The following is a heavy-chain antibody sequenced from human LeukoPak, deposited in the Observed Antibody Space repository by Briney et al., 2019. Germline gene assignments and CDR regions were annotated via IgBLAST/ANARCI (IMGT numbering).Heavy chain of an antibody. D-gene: IGHD6-13*01. Sequence: SETLSLTCTVSGGSISSYYWSWIRQPPGKGLEWIGYIYYSGSTNYHPSLKSRVTISVETSKNEFSLTLRSVTAADTAVYYCARVTGYRIEDYFDYWGQETLVTVSS. V-gene: IGHV4-59*01. CDR2: IYYSGST. CDR3: ARVTGYRIEDYFDY. CDR1: GGSISSYY. J-gene: IGHJ4*02.